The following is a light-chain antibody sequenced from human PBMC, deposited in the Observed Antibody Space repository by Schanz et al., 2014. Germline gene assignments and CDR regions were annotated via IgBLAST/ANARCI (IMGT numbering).Light chain of an antibody. Sequence: QSVLTQPPSVSAAPGQKVTISCSGSSSNIGNNYVSWYQQLPGTAPKLLIYGNSNRPSAVSTRFSGSKSGTSASLAISGLQSEDEADYYCASWDDSLYARVFGGGTKLTVL. CDR2: GNS. CDR3: ASWDDSLYARV. CDR1: SSNIGNNY. V-gene: IGLV1-51*02. J-gene: IGLJ3*02.